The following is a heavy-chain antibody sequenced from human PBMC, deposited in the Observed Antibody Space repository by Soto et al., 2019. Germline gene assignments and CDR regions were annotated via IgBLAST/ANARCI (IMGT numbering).Heavy chain of an antibody. D-gene: IGHD3-22*01. CDR2: ISYDGSNK. V-gene: IGHV3-30-3*01. CDR1: GFTFSSYA. CDR3: AREYYYDSSGYYPIDY. J-gene: IGHJ4*02. Sequence: GGSLRLSCAASGFTFSSYAMHWVRQAPGKGLEWVAVISYDGSNKYYADSVKGRFTISRDNSKNTLYLQMNSLRAEDTAVYYCAREYYYDSSGYYPIDYWGKGTRVTVS.